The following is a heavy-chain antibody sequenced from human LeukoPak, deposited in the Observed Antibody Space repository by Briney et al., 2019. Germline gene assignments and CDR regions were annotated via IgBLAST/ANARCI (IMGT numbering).Heavy chain of an antibody. CDR1: GYSISSGYY. J-gene: IGHJ4*02. CDR3: ARDFFGAVSWQHYFDY. CDR2: IYHSGST. Sequence: PSETLSLTCTVSGYSISSGYYWGWIRQPPGKGLEWIGSIYHSGSTYYNPSLKSRVTISVDTSKNQFSLKLSSVTAADTAVYYCARDFFGAVSWQHYFDYWGQGTLVTVSS. V-gene: IGHV4-38-2*02. D-gene: IGHD4/OR15-4a*01.